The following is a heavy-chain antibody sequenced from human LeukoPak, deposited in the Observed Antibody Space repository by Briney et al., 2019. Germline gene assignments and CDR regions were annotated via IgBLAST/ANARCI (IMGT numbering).Heavy chain of an antibody. CDR3: AREYYDILSGYSSWFGP. J-gene: IGHJ5*02. CDR1: GYTLSGYY. V-gene: IGHV1-2*02. D-gene: IGHD3-9*01. CDR2: INPNSGDT. Sequence: ASVKVSCKASGYTLSGYYIHWVRQAPGQGLEGMGWINPNSGDTKFAQKFQGRVSMTRDTSISTAYMELSRLRSDDTAVYYCAREYYDILSGYSSWFGPWGQGTLVTVSS.